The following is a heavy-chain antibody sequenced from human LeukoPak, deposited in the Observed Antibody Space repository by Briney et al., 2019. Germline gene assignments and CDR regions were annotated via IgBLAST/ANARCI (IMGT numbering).Heavy chain of an antibody. CDR3: ARGGVWYNGDVFDY. J-gene: IGHJ4*02. CDR2: IKQDGSEQ. CDR1: TFTFSNYW. D-gene: IGHD2-8*01. V-gene: IGHV3-7*01. Sequence: PGGSLRLSCAASTFTFSNYWMSWVRQAPGKGLEWVANIKQDGSEQYYVDSVKGRFTISRDNAKNSLHLQMNSLRAEDTAVYYCARGGVWYNGDVFDYWGQGTLVTVSS.